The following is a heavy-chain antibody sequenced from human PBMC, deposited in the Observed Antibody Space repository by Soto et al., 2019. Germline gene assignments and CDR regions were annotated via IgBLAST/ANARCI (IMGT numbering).Heavy chain of an antibody. V-gene: IGHV1-3*01. CDR1: GYTFTSYA. Sequence: ASVKVSCKASGYTFTSYAMHWVRQAPGQRLEWMGWINAGNGNTKYSQKFQGRVTITRDTSASTAYMELSSLRSEDTAVYYCARDLFRWNDRYFDYWGQGTLVTVSS. D-gene: IGHD1-1*01. CDR3: ARDLFRWNDRYFDY. J-gene: IGHJ4*02. CDR2: INAGNGNT.